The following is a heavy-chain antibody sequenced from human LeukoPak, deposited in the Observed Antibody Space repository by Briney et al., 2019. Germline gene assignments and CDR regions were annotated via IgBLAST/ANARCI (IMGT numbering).Heavy chain of an antibody. CDR3: ASATLRCSGGGCYEMDV. CDR2: ISAYNGNT. Sequence: GASVKVSCKASGYTFTSYGISWVRQAPGQGLEWMGWISAYNGNTNYAQKLQGRVTMTTDTSTSTAYMELRSLRSDDTAVYYCASATLRCSGGGCYEMDVWGRGTTVTVSS. D-gene: IGHD2-15*01. CDR1: GYTFTSYG. J-gene: IGHJ6*04. V-gene: IGHV1-18*01.